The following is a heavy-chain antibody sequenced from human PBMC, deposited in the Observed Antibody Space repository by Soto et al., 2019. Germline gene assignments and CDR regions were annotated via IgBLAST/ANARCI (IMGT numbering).Heavy chain of an antibody. CDR3: ARRYSSSWYQFRTQPYYFDY. CDR1: GGSISSYY. J-gene: IGHJ4*02. CDR2: IYYSGST. D-gene: IGHD6-13*01. Sequence: PSETLSLTCTVSGGSISSYYWSWIRQPPGKGLEWIGYIYYSGSTNYNPSLKSRVTISVDTSKNQFSLKLSSVTAADTAVYYCARRYSSSWYQFRTQPYYFDYWGQGTLVPVSS. V-gene: IGHV4-59*01.